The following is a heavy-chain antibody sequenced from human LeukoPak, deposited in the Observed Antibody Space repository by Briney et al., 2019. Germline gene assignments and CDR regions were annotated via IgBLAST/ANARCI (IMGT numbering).Heavy chain of an antibody. Sequence: PSETLSLTCAVYGGSFSGYYWSWIRQPPGKGLEWIGEINHSGSTNYNPSLKSRVTISVDTSKNQFSLKLSSVTAADTAVYYCAREITVDTAMVTDYWGQGTLVTVSS. J-gene: IGHJ4*02. D-gene: IGHD5-18*01. CDR3: AREITVDTAMVTDY. CDR2: INHSGST. V-gene: IGHV4-34*01. CDR1: GGSFSGYY.